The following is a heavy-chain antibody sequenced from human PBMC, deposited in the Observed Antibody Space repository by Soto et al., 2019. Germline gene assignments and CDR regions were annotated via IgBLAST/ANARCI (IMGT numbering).Heavy chain of an antibody. CDR3: ARDAWYGDIYWYFDL. D-gene: IGHD4-17*01. V-gene: IGHV3-48*02. Sequence: EVQLVESGGGLVQPGGSLRLSCAASGFTFSSYSMNWVRQAPGKGLEWVSYISSSSSTIYYADSVKGRFTISRDNAKNSLYLQMNRLRDEDTAVYYFARDAWYGDIYWYFDLWGRGTLVTVSS. CDR1: GFTFSSYS. J-gene: IGHJ2*01. CDR2: ISSSSSTI.